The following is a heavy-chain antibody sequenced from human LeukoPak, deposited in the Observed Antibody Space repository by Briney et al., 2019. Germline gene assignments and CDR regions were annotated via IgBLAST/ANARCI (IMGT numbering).Heavy chain of an antibody. V-gene: IGHV3-74*01. Sequence: GGSLRLSCAASGFSFSSYWMHWVRQAPGKGLVWVARIKSDGSSTDYADYVKGRFTISRDNAKNTLYLQMNSLRAEDTAVYYCARGGGGWDDLDYWGQGTLVTVSS. D-gene: IGHD6-19*01. CDR1: GFSFSSYW. CDR3: ARGGGGWDDLDY. CDR2: IKSDGSST. J-gene: IGHJ4*02.